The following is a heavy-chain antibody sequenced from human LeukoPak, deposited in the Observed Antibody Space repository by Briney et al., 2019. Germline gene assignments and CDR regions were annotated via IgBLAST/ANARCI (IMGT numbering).Heavy chain of an antibody. CDR3: AREATETDY. Sequence: GGSLRLSCAASGFTFSSYRMNWVRQAPGKGLEWVAVISYDGSNKYYADSVKGRFTISRDNSKNTLYLQMNSLRAEDTAVYYCAREATETDYWGQGTLVTVSS. J-gene: IGHJ4*02. D-gene: IGHD5-24*01. V-gene: IGHV3-30-3*01. CDR2: ISYDGSNK. CDR1: GFTFSSYR.